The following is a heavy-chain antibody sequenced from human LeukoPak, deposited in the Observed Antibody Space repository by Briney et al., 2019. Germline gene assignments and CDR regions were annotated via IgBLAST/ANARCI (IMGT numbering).Heavy chain of an antibody. CDR3: AKTVLRYFALDY. Sequence: GGSLRLSCAASGFTFSSYAMSWVRQAPGKGLEWVSAISGSGGSTYYADSVKGRFTISRDNSKNTLYLQMNSLRAEDTAVYYRAKTVLRYFALDYWGQGTLVTVSS. CDR1: GFTFSSYA. CDR2: ISGSGGST. V-gene: IGHV3-23*01. D-gene: IGHD3-9*01. J-gene: IGHJ4*02.